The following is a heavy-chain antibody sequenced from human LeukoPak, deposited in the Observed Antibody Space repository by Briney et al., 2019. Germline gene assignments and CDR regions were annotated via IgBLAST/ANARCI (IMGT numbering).Heavy chain of an antibody. CDR1: GFTFSSYA. CDR2: ISYDGSNK. Sequence: PGRSLRLSCAASGFTFSSYAMHWVRQAPGKGLEWVAVISYDGSNKYYADSVKGRFTISRDNSKNTLYLQMNSLRAEDTAMYYCARVDYDILTGSQAFDYWGQGTLVTVSS. V-gene: IGHV3-30-3*01. J-gene: IGHJ4*02. D-gene: IGHD3-9*01. CDR3: ARVDYDILTGSQAFDY.